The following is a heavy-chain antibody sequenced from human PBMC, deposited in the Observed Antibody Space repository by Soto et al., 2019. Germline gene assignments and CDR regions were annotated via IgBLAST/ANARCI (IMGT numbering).Heavy chain of an antibody. Sequence: EVQLLESGGGLVQPGGSLRLSCAASGFTFSSYAMSWVRQAPGKGLDWVSGISASGGSTYYADSAKGRFTISRDNSKNTLYLQMNSLRAEDTVVYYCAKARIAAAGTGNDYWGQGTLVTVSS. CDR2: ISASGGST. CDR3: AKARIAAAGTGNDY. D-gene: IGHD6-13*01. V-gene: IGHV3-23*01. J-gene: IGHJ4*02. CDR1: GFTFSSYA.